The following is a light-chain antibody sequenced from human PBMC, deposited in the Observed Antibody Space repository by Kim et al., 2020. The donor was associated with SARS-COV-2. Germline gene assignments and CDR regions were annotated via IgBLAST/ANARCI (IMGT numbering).Light chain of an antibody. CDR2: SNN. CDR3: AAWDDSLNGHVV. V-gene: IGLV1-44*01. J-gene: IGLJ2*01. Sequence: RVTISSSGSRSNSGSNTVSWYQKRPGTAPKLRIYSNNQRPSGVPDRFSGSKSGTSASRAISGLQSEDEADYYCAAWDDSLNGHVVFGGGTQLTVL. CDR1: RSNSGSNT.